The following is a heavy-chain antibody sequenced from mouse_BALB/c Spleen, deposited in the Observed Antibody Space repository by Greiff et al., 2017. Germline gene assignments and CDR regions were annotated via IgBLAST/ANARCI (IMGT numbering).Heavy chain of an antibody. CDR2: IYPGSGST. Sequence: QVQLQQPGAELVKPGTSVKLSFKASGYNFTSYWINWVKLRPGQGLEWIGDIYPGSGSTNYNEKFKSKATLTVDTSSSTAYMQLSSLASEDSALYYCARGGSRFAYWGQGTLVTVSA. CDR3: ARGGSRFAY. CDR1: GYNFTSYW. V-gene: IGHV1-55*01. J-gene: IGHJ3*01.